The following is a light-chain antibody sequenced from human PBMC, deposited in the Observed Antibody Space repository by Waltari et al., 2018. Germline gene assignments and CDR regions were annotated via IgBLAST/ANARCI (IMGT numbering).Light chain of an antibody. Sequence: ETLMTQSPATLSVSPGERATLSCRASQRVTTNLAWYQQKPGHGPRLLIYGASTRATGIPARFRGSGSGTEFTLTISSLQSEDFAVYYCQKYNNWPPWTFGQGTRWKSN. V-gene: IGKV3-15*01. CDR2: GAS. CDR3: QKYNNWPPWT. CDR1: QRVTTN. J-gene: IGKJ1*01.